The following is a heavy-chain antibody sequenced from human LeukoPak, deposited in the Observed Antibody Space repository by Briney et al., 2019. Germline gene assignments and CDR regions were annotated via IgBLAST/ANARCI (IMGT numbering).Heavy chain of an antibody. V-gene: IGHV1-2*02. D-gene: IGHD1-26*01. J-gene: IGHJ3*02. CDR3: AKIVGARVVAFDI. CDR1: GYTFTSYD. Sequence: WASVKVSCKASGYTFTSYDINWVRQATGQGLEWMGWINPNSGGTKYAQRFQGRVTMTRDTSITTVFMELSRLRSDDTAVYYCAKIVGARVVAFDIWGQGTMVTVSS. CDR2: INPNSGGT.